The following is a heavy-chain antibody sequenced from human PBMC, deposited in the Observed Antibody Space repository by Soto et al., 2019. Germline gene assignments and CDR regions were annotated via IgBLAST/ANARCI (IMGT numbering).Heavy chain of an antibody. CDR1: GGTFSSYA. J-gene: IGHJ6*02. Sequence: SVKVSCKASGGTFSSYAISWLRQAPGQGLEWMGGIIPIFGTANYAQKFQGRVTITADESTSTAYMELSSLRSEDTAVYYCARDSGGDYAAYYYGMDVWGQGTTVTVSS. V-gene: IGHV1-69*13. CDR2: IIPIFGTA. D-gene: IGHD4-17*01. CDR3: ARDSGGDYAAYYYGMDV.